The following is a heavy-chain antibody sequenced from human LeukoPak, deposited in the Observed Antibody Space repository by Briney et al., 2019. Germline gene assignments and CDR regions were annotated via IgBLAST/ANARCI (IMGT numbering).Heavy chain of an antibody. D-gene: IGHD3-9*01. CDR1: GGSISSGFYD. CDR2: IYTSKSM. J-gene: IGHJ4*02. Sequence: PSETLSLTCTVSGGSISSGFYDWYWIRQPAGKGLEWIGHIYTSKSMNYNPSLKSRVTISVDTSKNQFSLKLRYVTAADTAVYYCARVTGYMVEDFFDYWGQGTLVTVSS. V-gene: IGHV4-61*09. CDR3: ARVTGYMVEDFFDY.